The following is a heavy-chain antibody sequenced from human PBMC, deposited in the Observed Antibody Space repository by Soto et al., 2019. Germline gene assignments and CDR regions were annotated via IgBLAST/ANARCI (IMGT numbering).Heavy chain of an antibody. D-gene: IGHD3-9*01. V-gene: IGHV3-74*01. CDR3: AREYYGLLTGYYTDY. CDR2: ISGDGVIT. Sequence: EVQLVESGGDLVQRGGSLRLSCVASGFPFSSYWMHWVRHTPGKGLDWVARISGDGVITYYADSVTGRFTVSRDNAKNTLSLQISGLRAEDTAVYYCAREYYGLLTGYYTDYWGQGTLVSVSS. CDR1: GFPFSSYW. J-gene: IGHJ4*02.